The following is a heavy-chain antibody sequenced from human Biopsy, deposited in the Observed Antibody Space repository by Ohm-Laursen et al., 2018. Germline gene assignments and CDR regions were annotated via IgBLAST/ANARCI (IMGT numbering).Heavy chain of an antibody. Sequence: TLSLTCTVSGGSISRGGSYWSWIRQRPGKGLEWIGYIFNSANTYYNPSLKNLITISGDTSKNQFSLKLNSVTAADTAVYYCARGDYFDSNGYFWFDPWGQGTLVTVSS. CDR1: GGSISRGGSY. CDR3: ARGDYFDSNGYFWFDP. J-gene: IGHJ5*02. V-gene: IGHV4-31*01. D-gene: IGHD3-22*01. CDR2: IFNSANT.